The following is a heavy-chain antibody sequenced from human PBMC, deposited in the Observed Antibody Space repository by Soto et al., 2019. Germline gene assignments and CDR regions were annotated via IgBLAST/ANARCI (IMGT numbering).Heavy chain of an antibody. J-gene: IGHJ4*01. CDR3: ARAPRLTQLSA. CDR2: INGVNGNT. V-gene: IGHV1-3*01. D-gene: IGHD1-1*01. Sequence: QVQLVQSGAEVKKAGASIRISCKASGYTFSTSGMHWVRQAPGQGLEWVGWINGVNGNTKYSQKYQARITITRDSAASTAYKEVSGFTYEETGVFYCARAPRLTQLSAWGHGTQVIVSS. CDR1: GYTFSTSG.